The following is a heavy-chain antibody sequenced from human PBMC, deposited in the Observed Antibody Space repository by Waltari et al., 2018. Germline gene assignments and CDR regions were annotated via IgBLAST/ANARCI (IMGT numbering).Heavy chain of an antibody. V-gene: IGHV1-24*01. CDR3: ATVAAAGTGYFDY. CDR2: FDHEDGEK. CDR1: GYTLTELS. Sequence: QVQLVQSGAEVKKPGASVKVSCKVSGYTLTELSMHWVRQAPGKGLEWMGGFDHEDGEKMYGQKFQGRVTMTEDTSTDTAYMELSSLRSEDTAVYYCATVAAAGTGYFDYWGQGTLVTVSS. J-gene: IGHJ4*02. D-gene: IGHD6-13*01.